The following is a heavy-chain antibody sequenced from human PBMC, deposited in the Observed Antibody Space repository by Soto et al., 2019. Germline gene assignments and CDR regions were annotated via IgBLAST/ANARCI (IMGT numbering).Heavy chain of an antibody. CDR1: GFTFSSNW. Sequence: GGSLRLSCAASGFTFSSNWMHWVRQAPGKGLVWVSRINSDGSITSYADPVKGQFTISRDNAKNTLYLQMNSLRAEDTAVYYCARGSSSWYVSFDYWGQGILVTVSS. D-gene: IGHD6-13*01. CDR3: ARGSSSWYVSFDY. V-gene: IGHV3-74*01. J-gene: IGHJ4*02. CDR2: INSDGSIT.